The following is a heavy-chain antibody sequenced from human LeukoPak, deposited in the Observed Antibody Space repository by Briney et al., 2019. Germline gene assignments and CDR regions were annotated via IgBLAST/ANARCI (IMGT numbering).Heavy chain of an antibody. CDR3: AEGSATWSY. J-gene: IGHJ4*02. D-gene: IGHD2-8*02. CDR1: GFTFSSYS. Sequence: GGSPRLSCAASGFTFSSYSMNWVRQAPGKGLEWVSSVDSTSTYIYYADSVKGRFTISRDNAKNSVFLQMNSLRAEDTAIYYCAEGSATWSYWGQGTLVTVSS. V-gene: IGHV3-21*01. CDR2: VDSTSTYI.